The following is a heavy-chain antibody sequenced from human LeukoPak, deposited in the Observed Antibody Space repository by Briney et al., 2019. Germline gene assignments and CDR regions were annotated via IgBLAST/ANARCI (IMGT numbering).Heavy chain of an antibody. CDR1: GFIFSDHY. CDR2: TRNEANIYTT. V-gene: IGHV3-72*01. CDR3: ASPVGATTVRAFDI. Sequence: GGSLRLSCAASGFIFSDHYMDWVRQAPGKGLEWVGRTRNEANIYTTKYAASVKGRFTISRDDSKNSLYLQMNSLKTEDTAVYYCASPVGATTVRAFDIWGQGTMVTVSS. D-gene: IGHD1-26*01. J-gene: IGHJ3*02.